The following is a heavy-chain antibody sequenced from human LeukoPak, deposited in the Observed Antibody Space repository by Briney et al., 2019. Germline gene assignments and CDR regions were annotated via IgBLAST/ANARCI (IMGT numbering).Heavy chain of an antibody. CDR1: GYTFTSYD. J-gene: IGHJ1*01. V-gene: IGHV1-8*03. CDR3: ASAYSSGWYYSGSEYFQH. D-gene: IGHD6-19*01. CDR2: MNPNRGNT. Sequence: GASVKVSCKASGYTFTSYDINWVRQATGQGLEWMGWMNPNRGNTGYAQKFQGRVTITRNTSISTAYMELSSLRSEDTAVYYCASAYSSGWYYSGSEYFQHWGQGTLVTVSS.